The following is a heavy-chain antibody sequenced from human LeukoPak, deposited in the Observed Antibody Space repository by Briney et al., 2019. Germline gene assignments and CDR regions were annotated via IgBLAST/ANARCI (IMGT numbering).Heavy chain of an antibody. CDR2: ISSSSSTI. V-gene: IGHV3-48*02. CDR1: GFTFSSYS. CDR3: AREGKYSSSWFPFDY. D-gene: IGHD6-13*01. J-gene: IGHJ4*02. Sequence: PGGSLRLSCAASGFTFSSYSMNWVRQAPGKGLEWVSYISSSSSTIYYADSVKGRFTISRDNAENSLYLQMNSLRDEDTAVYYCAREGKYSSSWFPFDYWGQGTLVTVSS.